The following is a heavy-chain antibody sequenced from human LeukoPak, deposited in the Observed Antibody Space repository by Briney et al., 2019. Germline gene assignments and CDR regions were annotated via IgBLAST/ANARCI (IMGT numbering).Heavy chain of an antibody. CDR1: GGTFSSYA. V-gene: IGHV1-69*13. J-gene: IGHJ4*02. D-gene: IGHD5-18*01. Sequence: ASVKVSCKASGGTFSSYAISWVRQAPGQGLEWMGGIIPIFGTANYAQKFQGRVTITADESTSTAYMELSSLRSEDTAVYYCANANSEYITVDYWGQGTLVTVSS. CDR2: IIPIFGTA. CDR3: ANANSEYITVDY.